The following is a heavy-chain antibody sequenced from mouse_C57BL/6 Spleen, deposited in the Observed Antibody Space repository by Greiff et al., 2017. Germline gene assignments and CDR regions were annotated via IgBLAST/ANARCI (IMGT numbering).Heavy chain of an antibody. Sequence: EVQLQQSGPVLVKPGASVKMSCKASGYTFTDYYMNWVKQSHGKSLEWIGVINPYNGGTSYNQKFKGKATLTVDKSSSTAYMELNSLTSEDSAVYYCARSASNYEDWYFDVWGTGTTVTVSS. J-gene: IGHJ1*03. CDR2: INPYNGGT. V-gene: IGHV1-19*01. D-gene: IGHD2-5*01. CDR1: GYTFTDYY. CDR3: ARSASNYEDWYFDV.